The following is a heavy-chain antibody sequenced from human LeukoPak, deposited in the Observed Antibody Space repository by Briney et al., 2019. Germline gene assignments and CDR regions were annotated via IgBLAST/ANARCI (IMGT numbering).Heavy chain of an antibody. D-gene: IGHD3-22*01. J-gene: IGHJ4*02. CDR3: ASHYYASSGSLFDS. CDR2: VYHTGST. Sequence: SETLSLTCAVSGYSIGSGYYWVWIRQPPGKGLEWIGSVYHTGSTYYHPSLKSRFTISLDTSKNQFSLRLTAATAEDTALYYCASHYYASSGSLFDSWGRGSLVTVSS. V-gene: IGHV4-38-2*01. CDR1: GYSIGSGYY.